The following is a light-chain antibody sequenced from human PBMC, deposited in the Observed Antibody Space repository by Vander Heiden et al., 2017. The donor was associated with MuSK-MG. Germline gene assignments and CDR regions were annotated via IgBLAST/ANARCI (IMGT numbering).Light chain of an antibody. CDR3: QQHNNYSTWM. CDR1: QSIGSW. V-gene: IGKV1-5*03. Sequence: DIEMTQSSSTLSASVGDRVTITCRASQSIGSWLAWYQQKPGKAPDLLIYKASSLKSGVPSRFSGSGYGTEFTLTISSRQPDDSATYYCQQHNNYSTWMFGQGTKVEIK. CDR2: KAS. J-gene: IGKJ1*01.